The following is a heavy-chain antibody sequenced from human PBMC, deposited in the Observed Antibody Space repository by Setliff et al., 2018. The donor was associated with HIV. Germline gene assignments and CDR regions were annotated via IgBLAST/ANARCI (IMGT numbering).Heavy chain of an antibody. V-gene: IGHV4-59*01. CDR3: ARSSLAYCGGDHNGCAFDI. J-gene: IGHJ3*02. Sequence: PSETLSLTCTVSGGSISRYYWSWVRQPPGKGLEWIGCFYYIGSTKYNPSLKCRVTISVDTSKNQFSLKLTSVTAADTAVYYCARSSLAYCGGDHNGCAFDIWGQGTMVTVSS. D-gene: IGHD2-21*02. CDR1: GGSISRYY. CDR2: FYYIGST.